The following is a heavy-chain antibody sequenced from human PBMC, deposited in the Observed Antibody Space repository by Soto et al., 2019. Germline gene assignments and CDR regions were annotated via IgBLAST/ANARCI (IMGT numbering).Heavy chain of an antibody. V-gene: IGHV3-33*01. J-gene: IGHJ4*02. Sequence: QMHLVESGGGVVQPGRSLTLSCVASGFTFTSYGIHWVRQAPGKGLEWVAVIWYDGSNKYYGDSVKGRFSISRDNSKNTVYLHMNSLRAESTAVYYCARDRRFLEWLDYWGQGTLVSVSS. CDR2: IWYDGSNK. D-gene: IGHD3-3*01. CDR3: ARDRRFLEWLDY. CDR1: GFTFTSYG.